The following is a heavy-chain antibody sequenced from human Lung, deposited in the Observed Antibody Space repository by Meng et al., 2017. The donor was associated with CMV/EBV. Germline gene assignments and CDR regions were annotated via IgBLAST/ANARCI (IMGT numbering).Heavy chain of an antibody. D-gene: IGHD1-1*01. CDR3: ATSSLEGARPYYFDH. V-gene: IGHV1-18*01. Sequence: ASVXVSCKASGYILNSYGISWVRQAPGQGLEWMGWISGDNGKTNYAQKVQGRVIMTTDSSTKTAYMEVRSLRSDDTAVYYCATSSLEGARPYYFDHWGQGTXVTVSS. CDR1: GYILNSYG. J-gene: IGHJ4*02. CDR2: ISGDNGKT.